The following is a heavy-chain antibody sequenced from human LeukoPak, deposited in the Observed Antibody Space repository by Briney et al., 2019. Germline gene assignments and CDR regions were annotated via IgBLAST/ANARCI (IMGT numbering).Heavy chain of an antibody. CDR1: GGSISSSSYY. CDR3: ASSPVMATEGAFDI. V-gene: IGHV4-39*07. Sequence: SETLSLTCTVSGGSISSSSYYWGWIRQPPGKGLEWIGSIYYSGSTYYNPSLKSRVTISVDTSKNQFSLKLSSVTAADTAVYYCASSPVMATEGAFDIWGQGTMVTVSS. J-gene: IGHJ3*02. CDR2: IYYSGST. D-gene: IGHD2-21*02.